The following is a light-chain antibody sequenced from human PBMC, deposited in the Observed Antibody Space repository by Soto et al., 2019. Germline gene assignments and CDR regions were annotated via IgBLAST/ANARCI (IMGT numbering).Light chain of an antibody. CDR3: HQRSSWPWT. Sequence: DIVLTQSPATLSLSPGERATLSCRASQSVSSYLAWYQQKPGQAPRLLIYDASNRATGIPARFSGSGSGTDFTLTISSLEPEDFAVYYCHQRSSWPWTFGQGTKVDIK. J-gene: IGKJ1*01. CDR2: DAS. V-gene: IGKV3-11*01. CDR1: QSVSSY.